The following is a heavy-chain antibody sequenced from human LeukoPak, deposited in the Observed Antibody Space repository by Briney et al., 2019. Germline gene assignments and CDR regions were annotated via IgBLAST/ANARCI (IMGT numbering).Heavy chain of an antibody. V-gene: IGHV1-18*01. Sequence: ASVKVSCKASGYTFTNSGISWVRQAPGQGLEWMGWISAYNGDTNYAQNLQGRVTMTTDTPTDTAHMELRSLRSDDTAVYYCARGTVSGGSPFDYWGQGTLVTVSS. D-gene: IGHD6-19*01. CDR3: ARGTVSGGSPFDY. J-gene: IGHJ4*02. CDR1: GYTFTNSG. CDR2: ISAYNGDT.